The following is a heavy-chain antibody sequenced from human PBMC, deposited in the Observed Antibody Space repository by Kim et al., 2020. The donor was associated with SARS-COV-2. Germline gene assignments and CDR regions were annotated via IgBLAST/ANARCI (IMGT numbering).Heavy chain of an antibody. D-gene: IGHD6-19*01. CDR3: AKEAAGAGNALDV. V-gene: IGHV3-9*01. CDR1: GFNFADFA. J-gene: IGHJ3*01. Sequence: GGSLRLSCEASGFNFADFAMHWVRQSPGKGLEWVSGFSWNADTTGYAASVKGRFTISRDNAKQSLYLQMDSLRTEDTALYYCAKEAAGAGNALDVWGPGT. CDR2: FSWNADTT.